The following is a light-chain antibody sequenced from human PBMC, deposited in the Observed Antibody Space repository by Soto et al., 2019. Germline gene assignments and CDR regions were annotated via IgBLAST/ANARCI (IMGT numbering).Light chain of an antibody. CDR1: QSIKNW. CDR3: QQYNSYLYT. CDR2: KAS. V-gene: IGKV1-5*03. Sequence: DIQMTQSPSTLSASVGDRVTITCRASQSIKNWLAWYQQKPGKAPKLLIYKASSLESGVPSRFSGSESGTEFSLTISSLQPDDFATYYCQQYNSYLYTFGQGTKLEIK. J-gene: IGKJ2*01.